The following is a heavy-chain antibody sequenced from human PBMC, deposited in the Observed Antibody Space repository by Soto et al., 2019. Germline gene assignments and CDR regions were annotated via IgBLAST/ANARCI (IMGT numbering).Heavy chain of an antibody. J-gene: IGHJ5*02. CDR2: INPNNGAT. V-gene: IGHV1-2*02. CDR1: RYIFTAYF. D-gene: IGHD1-1*01. CDR3: ASHDPGARFDP. Sequence: QVQLVQSGAEVKKPGASVKVSCKAPRYIFTAYFMHWVRQAPGQGLEWMGWINPNNGATHYGLSFPGRVTITRETSNSPAYNELSRLRTDDPAVYYCASHDPGARFDPWGQGTLVIVSS.